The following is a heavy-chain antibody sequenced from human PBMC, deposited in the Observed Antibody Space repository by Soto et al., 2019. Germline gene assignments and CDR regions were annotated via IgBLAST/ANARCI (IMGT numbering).Heavy chain of an antibody. D-gene: IGHD4-17*01. CDR3: AHSGAMTRRHYFDY. CDR1: GFSLSTSGVG. CDR2: IYWDDDK. J-gene: IGHJ4*02. Sequence: QITLKESGPTLVKPTQTLTLTCTFSGFSLSTSGVGVGWIRQPPGKALEWLALIYWDDDKRYSPSLKSRLTITKDTSKNQVLLTMTNMDPVDTATYYCAHSGAMTRRHYFDYWGQGTLVTVSS. V-gene: IGHV2-5*02.